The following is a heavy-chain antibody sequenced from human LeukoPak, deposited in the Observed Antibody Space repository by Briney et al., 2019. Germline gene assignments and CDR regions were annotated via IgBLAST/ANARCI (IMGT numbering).Heavy chain of an antibody. CDR1: GYSFTSYW. J-gene: IGHJ3*02. D-gene: IGHD3-9*01. CDR2: IYPGDSDT. CDR3: ATYFSPDAFDI. Sequence: GESLKISCKASGYSFTSYWIAWVRQMPGKGLEWMGIIYPGDSDTRYSPSFQGQVTISADKSISTAYLQWSSLKASDTAMYYCATYFSPDAFDIWGQGTMVTVSS. V-gene: IGHV5-51*01.